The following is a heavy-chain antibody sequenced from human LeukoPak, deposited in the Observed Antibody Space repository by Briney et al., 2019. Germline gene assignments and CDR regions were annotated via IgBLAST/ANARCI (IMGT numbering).Heavy chain of an antibody. J-gene: IGHJ5*02. CDR1: GFTFSSYW. D-gene: IGHD3-10*01. CDR3: ARDVLLRNWFDP. V-gene: IGHV3-7*01. Sequence: PGGSLRLSCAASGFTFSSYWMSWVRQAPGKGLEWVANIKQDGSEKYYVDSVKGRFNISRDNAKNSLYLQMNSLRDEDTAVYYCARDVLLRNWFDPWGQGTLVTVSS. CDR2: IKQDGSEK.